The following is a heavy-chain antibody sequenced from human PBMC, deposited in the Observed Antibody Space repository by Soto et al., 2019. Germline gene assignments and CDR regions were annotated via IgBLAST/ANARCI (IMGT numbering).Heavy chain of an antibody. CDR2: ISSSSSYI. D-gene: IGHD3-22*01. Sequence: EVQLVESGGGLVKPGGSLRLSCAASGFTFSSYSMNWVRQAPGKGLEWVSSISSSSSYIYYADSVKGRFTISRDNDKNSLYLQMNSLRAEDTAVYYCARVTYYYDSSGNDYWGQGTLLTVSS. V-gene: IGHV3-21*01. CDR3: ARVTYYYDSSGNDY. CDR1: GFTFSSYS. J-gene: IGHJ4*02.